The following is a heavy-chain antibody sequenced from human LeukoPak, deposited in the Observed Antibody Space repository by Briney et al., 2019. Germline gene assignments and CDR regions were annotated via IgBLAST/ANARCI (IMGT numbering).Heavy chain of an antibody. J-gene: IGHJ4*02. CDR1: GGSISSYY. V-gene: IGHV4-59*01. CDR2: IYYSGST. D-gene: IGHD3-22*01. Sequence: PSETLSLTCTVSGGSISSYYWSWIRQPPGKGLEWIGYIYYSGSTNYNPSLKSRVTISVDTSKNQFSLKLSSVTAADTAVYYCARALYYYDSSGYYYYFDYWGQGTLVPVSS. CDR3: ARALYYYDSSGYYYYFDY.